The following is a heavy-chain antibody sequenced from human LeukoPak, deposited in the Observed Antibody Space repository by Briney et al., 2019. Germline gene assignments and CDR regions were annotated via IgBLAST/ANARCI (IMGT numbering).Heavy chain of an antibody. V-gene: IGHV4-38-2*02. J-gene: IGHJ4*02. D-gene: IGHD6-19*01. Sequence: PSETLSLTCTVSGYSISSGYYWGWIRQSPEKGLEWIGRIYHSGATSYNPSHKSRVTISVDTSKNHFSLKVTSVTAADTAVYDCARDLGMAGIASVDYWGQGPLVTVSS. CDR1: GYSISSGYY. CDR3: ARDLGMAGIASVDY. CDR2: IYHSGAT.